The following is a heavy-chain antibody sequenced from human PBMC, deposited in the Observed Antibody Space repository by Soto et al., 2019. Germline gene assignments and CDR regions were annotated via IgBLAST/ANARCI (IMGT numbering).Heavy chain of an antibody. Sequence: QVQLVESGGGVVQPGRSLRLSCAASGFTFRSYGMHWLRQAPGKGLEWVAVISYDGSNKYYADSVKGRFTISRDNSMNTLYVQMNSLRAEDTAVYYCAKHQRESTTYYYGMDFWGQGTTVTVSS. CDR1: GFTFRSYG. D-gene: IGHD3-10*01. V-gene: IGHV3-30*18. J-gene: IGHJ6*02. CDR3: AKHQRESTTYYYGMDF. CDR2: ISYDGSNK.